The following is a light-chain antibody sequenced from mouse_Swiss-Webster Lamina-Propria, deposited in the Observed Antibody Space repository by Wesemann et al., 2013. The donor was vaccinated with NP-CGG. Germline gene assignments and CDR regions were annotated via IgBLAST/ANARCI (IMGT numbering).Light chain of an antibody. CDR1: QSVSND. CDR3: QQDYSSPYT. J-gene: IGKJ2*01. V-gene: IGKV6-32*01. Sequence: IVMTQSHKFMSTSVGDRVSITCKASQSVSNDVAWYQQKPGQSPKLLIYYASNRYTGVPDRFTGSGYGTDFTFTISTVQAEDLAVYFCQQDYSSPYTFGGGTKLEIK. CDR2: YAS.